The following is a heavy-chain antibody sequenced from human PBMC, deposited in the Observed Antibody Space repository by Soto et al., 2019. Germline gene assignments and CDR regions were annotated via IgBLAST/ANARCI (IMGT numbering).Heavy chain of an antibody. V-gene: IGHV4-34*01. CDR1: GGSFSGYY. CDR3: ARTSAKGRYCSGGSCYSLGY. CDR2: INHSGST. J-gene: IGHJ4*02. Sequence: SETLSLTCAVYGGSFSGYYWSWIRQPPGKGLEWIGEINHSGSTNYNPSLKSRVTISVDTSKNQFSLKLSSVTAADTAVYYCARTSAKGRYCSGGSCYSLGYWGQGTLVTV. D-gene: IGHD2-15*01.